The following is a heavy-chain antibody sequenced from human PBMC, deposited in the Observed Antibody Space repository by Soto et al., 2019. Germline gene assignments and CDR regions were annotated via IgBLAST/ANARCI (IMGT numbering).Heavy chain of an antibody. V-gene: IGHV4-61*01. D-gene: IGHD2-15*01. J-gene: IGHJ5*02. CDR2: IYYSGST. CDR1: GGSISSGSFY. CDR3: ARDFLYCSGGSCPQGWFDP. Sequence: SETLSLSCAVSGGSISSGSFYWSWIREPPGKGLEWIGYIYYSGSTNYNPSLKSRVTISVDTSKNQFSLKLSSVTAADPAVYYCARDFLYCSGGSCPQGWFDPWGQGTLVTVSS.